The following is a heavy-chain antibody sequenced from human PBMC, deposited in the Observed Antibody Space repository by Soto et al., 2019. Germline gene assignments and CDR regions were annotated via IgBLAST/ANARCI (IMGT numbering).Heavy chain of an antibody. CDR2: ISYDGSNK. CDR1: GFTFSSYA. V-gene: IGHV3-30-3*01. CDR3: ARAREEYYYDSSGYYPFPY. D-gene: IGHD3-22*01. Sequence: PGGSLRLSCAASGFTFSSYAMHWVRQAPGKGPEWVAVISYDGSNKYYADSVKGRFTISRDNSKNTLYLQMNSLRAEDTAVYYCARAREEYYYDSSGYYPFPYWGQGTLVTVSS. J-gene: IGHJ4*02.